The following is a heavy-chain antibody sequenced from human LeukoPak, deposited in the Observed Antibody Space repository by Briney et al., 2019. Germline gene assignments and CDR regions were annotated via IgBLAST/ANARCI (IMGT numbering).Heavy chain of an antibody. V-gene: IGHV1-69*13. D-gene: IGHD5-18*01. CDR2: IIPIFGTA. CDR3: ARDWVIQSNWFDP. CDR1: GGTFSSYA. Sequence: SVKVSCKASGGTFSSYAISWVRQAPGQGLEWMGGIIPIFGTADYAQKFQGRVTITADESTSTAYMELSSLRSEDTAVYYCARDWVIQSNWFDPWGQGTLVTVSS. J-gene: IGHJ5*02.